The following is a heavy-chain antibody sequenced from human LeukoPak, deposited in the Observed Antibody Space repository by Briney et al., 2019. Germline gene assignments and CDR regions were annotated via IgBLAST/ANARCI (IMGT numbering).Heavy chain of an antibody. Sequence: GGSLRLSCAASGFTFSSYWMSWVRQAPGKGLEWVANIKQDGSEKYYVDSVKGRFTISRDNAKNSLYLQMNSLRAEDTAVYYRARVLRYCSGGNCYSGGLGYMDVWGKGTTVTISS. V-gene: IGHV3-7*03. CDR1: GFTFSSYW. J-gene: IGHJ6*03. D-gene: IGHD2-15*01. CDR2: IKQDGSEK. CDR3: ARVLRYCSGGNCYSGGLGYMDV.